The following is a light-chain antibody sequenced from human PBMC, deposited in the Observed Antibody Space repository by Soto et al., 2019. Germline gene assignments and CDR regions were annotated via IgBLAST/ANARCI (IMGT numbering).Light chain of an antibody. V-gene: IGKV1-9*01. J-gene: IGKJ5*01. CDR3: QQRKSYPIT. CDR2: AAS. Sequence: DIQLTQSPSFLSASVGDRVTITCRASQDINTYLAWYQQKPGKAPKLLIFAASTLQNGVPSRFSGSGSGTEFTVTITSLQPKDFATYYCQQRKSYPITFGQGTRLEMK. CDR1: QDINTY.